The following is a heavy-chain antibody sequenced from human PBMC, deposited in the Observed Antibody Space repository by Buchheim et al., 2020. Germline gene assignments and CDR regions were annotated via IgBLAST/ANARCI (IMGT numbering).Heavy chain of an antibody. CDR3: ARHRGCSSTSCSYYYYGMDV. V-gene: IGHV4-39*01. D-gene: IGHD2-2*01. Sequence: QLQLQESGPGLVKPSETLSLTCTVSGGSISSSSYYWGWIRQPPGKGLEWIGSIYYSGSTYYNPSLKSRVTISVDTSKNQFSLKLSSVTAADTAVYYCARHRGCSSTSCSYYYYGMDVWGQGTT. J-gene: IGHJ6*02. CDR1: GGSISSSSYY. CDR2: IYYSGST.